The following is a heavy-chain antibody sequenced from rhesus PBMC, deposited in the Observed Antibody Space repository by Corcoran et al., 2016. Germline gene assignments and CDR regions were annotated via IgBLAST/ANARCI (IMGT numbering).Heavy chain of an antibody. Sequence: QLQLQESGPGLVKPSETLSLTCAVSGGSISSNYWSWIRQPPGKGLEWIGRISGSGGSTDYNPSLKSRVTISTDTSQNQFFLKLSSVTAADTAVYYCARDAIVVVFTALVDYWGQGVLVTVSS. D-gene: IGHD2-27*01. V-gene: IGHV4-173*01. CDR2: ISGSGGST. CDR1: GGSISSNY. J-gene: IGHJ4*01. CDR3: ARDAIVVVFTALVDY.